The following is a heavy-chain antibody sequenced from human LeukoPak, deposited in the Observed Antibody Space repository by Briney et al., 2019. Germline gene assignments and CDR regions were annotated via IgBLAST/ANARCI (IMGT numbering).Heavy chain of an antibody. J-gene: IGHJ4*02. D-gene: IGHD3-9*01. V-gene: IGHV3-53*01. CDR1: GFAVSSNH. CDR3: AKMYDILTGYNRYFDY. Sequence: PGGSLRLSCAASGFAVSSNHMNWVRQAPGKGLEWVSVIFNGGSTYYADSVKGRFTISRDNSKNTLYLQMNSLRAEDTAVYYCAKMYDILTGYNRYFDYWGQGTLVTVSS. CDR2: IFNGGST.